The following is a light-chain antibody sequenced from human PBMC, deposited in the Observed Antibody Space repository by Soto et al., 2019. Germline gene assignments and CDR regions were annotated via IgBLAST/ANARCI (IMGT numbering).Light chain of an antibody. CDR1: HDIANS. J-gene: IGKJ3*01. CDR2: DAY. V-gene: IGKV1-33*01. CDR3: QKSDHLPL. Sequence: IQMTQSPPSLSASVGDRVTITCQASHDIANSLNWYQDKPGQAPKLVIYDAYNLETGVPSTFSGGGYGTHFTFTISSLRPEDIGTYYCQKSDHLPLFGPGTKVDIK.